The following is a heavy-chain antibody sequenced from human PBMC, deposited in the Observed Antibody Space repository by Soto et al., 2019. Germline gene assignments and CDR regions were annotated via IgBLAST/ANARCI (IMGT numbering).Heavy chain of an antibody. D-gene: IGHD3-10*01. Sequence: GGSLRLSCAASGFTVSSNYMSWVRQAPGKGLEWVSVIYSGGRTYYAESVRGRFTTSRDNSKNTLYLQMNGLRDEDTAVYYCAGSSIYNRLDYWGQGALVTVS. J-gene: IGHJ4*02. CDR3: AGSSIYNRLDY. CDR1: GFTVSSNY. V-gene: IGHV3-66*01. CDR2: IYSGGRT.